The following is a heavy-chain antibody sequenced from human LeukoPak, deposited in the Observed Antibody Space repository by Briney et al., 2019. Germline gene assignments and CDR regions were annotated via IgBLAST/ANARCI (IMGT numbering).Heavy chain of an antibody. Sequence: GGSLRLSCAASGFTFDDYAMHWVRQAPGKGLEWVSGISWNSGSIGYADSVKGRFTISRDNAKNSLYLQMNSLRAEDTALYYCAKDSVLRYFDWLFDIWGQGTMVTVSS. J-gene: IGHJ3*02. CDR3: AKDSVLRYFDWLFDI. D-gene: IGHD3-9*01. CDR2: ISWNSGSI. CDR1: GFTFDDYA. V-gene: IGHV3-9*01.